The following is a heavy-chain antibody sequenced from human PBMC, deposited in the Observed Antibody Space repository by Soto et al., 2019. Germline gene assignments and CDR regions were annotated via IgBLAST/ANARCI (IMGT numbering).Heavy chain of an antibody. V-gene: IGHV4-34*01. J-gene: IGHJ3*02. Sequence: SETLSLTCAVYGGPFSGYYWSWIRQPPGKGLEWIGEINHSGSTNYNPSLKSRVTISVDTSKNQFSLKLSSVTAADTAVYYCASLDYVAAFDIWGQGTMVTVSS. CDR2: INHSGST. D-gene: IGHD4-17*01. CDR1: GGPFSGYY. CDR3: ASLDYVAAFDI.